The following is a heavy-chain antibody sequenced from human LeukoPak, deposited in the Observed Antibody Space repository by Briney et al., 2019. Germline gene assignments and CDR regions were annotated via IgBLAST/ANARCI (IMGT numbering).Heavy chain of an antibody. CDR3: ARSYPHSSSWHFDY. CDR2: IGTAGDT. V-gene: IGHV3-13*01. CDR1: GFTFSSYD. D-gene: IGHD6-13*01. Sequence: GSLRLSCAASGFTFSSYDMHWVRQATGKGLEWVSAIGTAGDTYYPGSVKGRFTISRENAKNSLYLQMNSLRAGDTAVYYCARSYPHSSSWHFDYWGQGTLVTVSS. J-gene: IGHJ4*02.